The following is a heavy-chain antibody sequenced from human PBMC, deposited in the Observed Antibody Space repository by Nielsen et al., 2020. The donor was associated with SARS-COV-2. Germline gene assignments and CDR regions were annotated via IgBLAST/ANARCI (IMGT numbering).Heavy chain of an antibody. J-gene: IGHJ4*02. Sequence: GSLRLSCAASGFTFSSYSMNWVRQPPGKGLEWIGEINHSGSTNYNPSLKSRVTISVDTSKNQFSLKLSSVTAADTAVYYCARVGGIAAAGANYWSQGTLVTVSS. CDR3: ARVGGIAAAGANY. CDR1: GFTFSSYS. D-gene: IGHD6-13*01. CDR2: INHSGST. V-gene: IGHV4-34*01.